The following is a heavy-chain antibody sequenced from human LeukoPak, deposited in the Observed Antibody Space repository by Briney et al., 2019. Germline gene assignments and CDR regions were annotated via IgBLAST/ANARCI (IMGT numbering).Heavy chain of an antibody. D-gene: IGHD5-12*01. CDR2: FDLEDAET. Sequence: ASVKVSCKVSGYTLTELSMHWVRQAPGKGLEWMGGFDLEDAETVYAQKFQGRITMTEDTSTDTAYMELSSLRSEDTAVYYCATEKHVDIVATGEAFDIWGQGTMVTVSS. J-gene: IGHJ3*02. CDR3: ATEKHVDIVATGEAFDI. CDR1: GYTLTELS. V-gene: IGHV1-24*01.